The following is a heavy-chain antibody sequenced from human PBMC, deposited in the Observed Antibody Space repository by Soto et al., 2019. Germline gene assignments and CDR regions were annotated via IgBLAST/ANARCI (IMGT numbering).Heavy chain of an antibody. CDR1: GDSVSSNNYY. CDR3: ARDVNDSSGSQGFDY. J-gene: IGHJ4*02. D-gene: IGHD3-22*01. Sequence: SETLSLTCTVIGDSVSSNNYYWSWIRQRPGKGLEWIGYIHYSGDSYDNPSLTSRITMSMDVSKNQFSLNPRSVTAADTAIYYCARDVNDSSGSQGFDYWGQGTLVTVS. CDR2: IHYSGDS. V-gene: IGHV4-31*03.